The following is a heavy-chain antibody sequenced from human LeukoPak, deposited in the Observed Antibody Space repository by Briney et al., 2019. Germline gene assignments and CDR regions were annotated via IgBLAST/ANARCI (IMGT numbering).Heavy chain of an antibody. CDR2: INHSGST. CDR1: GGSFSGYY. J-gene: IGHJ6*03. Sequence: PSETLSLTCAVYGGSFSGYYWSWIRQPPGKGLEWIGEINHSGSTNYNPSLKSRVTISVDTPKNQFSLKLSSVTAADTAVYYCARAATTVTTNYYYYYYYMDVWGKGTTVTVSS. D-gene: IGHD4-17*01. CDR3: ARAATTVTTNYYYYYYYMDV. V-gene: IGHV4-34*01.